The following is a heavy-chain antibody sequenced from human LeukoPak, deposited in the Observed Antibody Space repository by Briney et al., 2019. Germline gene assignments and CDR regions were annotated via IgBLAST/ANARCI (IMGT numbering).Heavy chain of an antibody. Sequence: PGGTLRLSCAASGFTFSSYGMSWVRQAPGKGLEWVSAISGSGGSTYYADSVKGRFTISRDNSKNTLYLQMNSLRAEDTAVYYCAKAQLLWFGELFDYWGQGTLVTVSS. J-gene: IGHJ4*02. V-gene: IGHV3-23*01. CDR2: ISGSGGST. CDR3: AKAQLLWFGELFDY. D-gene: IGHD3-10*01. CDR1: GFTFSSYG.